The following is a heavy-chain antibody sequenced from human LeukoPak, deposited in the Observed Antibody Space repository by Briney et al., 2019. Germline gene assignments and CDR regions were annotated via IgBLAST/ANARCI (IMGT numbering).Heavy chain of an antibody. V-gene: IGHV1-2*02. J-gene: IGHJ4*02. D-gene: IGHD2-2*02. CDR1: GYTFTGYY. CDR3: ARSGDCSSTSCYMFLDY. Sequence: ASVTVSCKASGYTFTGYYMHWVRQAPGQGLEWMGWINPNSGGTNYAQKFQGRVTMTRDTSISTAYMELSRLRSDDTAVYYCARSGDCSSTSCYMFLDYWGQGTLVTVSS. CDR2: INPNSGGT.